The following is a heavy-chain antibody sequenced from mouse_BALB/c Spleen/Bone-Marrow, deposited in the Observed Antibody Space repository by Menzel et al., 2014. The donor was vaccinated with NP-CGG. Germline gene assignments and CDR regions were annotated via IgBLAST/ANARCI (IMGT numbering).Heavy chain of an antibody. CDR1: GLTFSTYA. J-gene: IGHJ1*01. V-gene: IGHV5-9-3*01. CDR2: ISSSGSYT. D-gene: IGHD2-4*01. Sequence: EVQVVESGGGLAKPGGSLQLSCAASGLTFSTYAMSWVRQTPEKRLEWVATISSSGSYTYYPDSVKGRFTISRDNAKNTLYLQMSSLRSEDTAMFYCSRLRMITTYFDVWGAGTTVTVSS. CDR3: SRLRMITTYFDV.